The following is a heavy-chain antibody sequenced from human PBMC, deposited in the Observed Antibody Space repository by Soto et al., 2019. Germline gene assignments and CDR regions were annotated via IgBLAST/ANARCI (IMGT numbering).Heavy chain of an antibody. J-gene: IGHJ4*02. CDR3: ARGHNRASVVRFLEWLSLRLDS. Sequence: QVQLVQSGAEVKKPGSSVKVSCKASGDTFSNYPINWERQAPGQGLEWMGGVIPMFGTTNYAQKFQSRVTITEDESTTTASMELSSMRSEETAVYYSARGHNRASVVRFLEWLSLRLDSWGQGTLVTVSS. V-gene: IGHV1-69*01. D-gene: IGHD3-3*01. CDR1: GDTFSNYP. CDR2: VIPMFGTT.